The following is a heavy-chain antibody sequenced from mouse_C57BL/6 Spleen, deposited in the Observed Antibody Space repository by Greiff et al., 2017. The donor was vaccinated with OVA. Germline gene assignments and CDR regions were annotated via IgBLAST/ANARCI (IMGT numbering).Heavy chain of an antibody. V-gene: IGHV1-26*01. CDR2: INPNNGGT. D-gene: IGHD1-1*01. CDR3: ARYGYYYGSNAY. J-gene: IGHJ3*01. CDR1: GYTFTDYY. Sequence: VQLQQSGPELVKPGASVKISCKASGYTFTDYYMNWVKQSHGKSLEWIGDINPNNGGTSYNQKFKGKATLTVDKSSSTAYMELRSLTSEDSAVYYCARYGYYYGSNAYWGQGTLVTVSA.